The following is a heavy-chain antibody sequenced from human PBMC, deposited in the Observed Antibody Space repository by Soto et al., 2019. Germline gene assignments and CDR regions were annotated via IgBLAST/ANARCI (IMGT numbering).Heavy chain of an antibody. Sequence: TGGSLRLSCAASGFTFSSYGMHWVRQAPGKGLEWVAVISYDGSNKYYADSVKGRFTISRDNSKNTLYLQMNSLRAEDTAVYYCECSGGSCYSEKMSNWFDPWGQGTLVTVSS. V-gene: IGHV3-30*03. CDR1: GFTFSSYG. CDR3: ECSGGSCYSEKMSNWFDP. CDR2: ISYDGSNK. D-gene: IGHD2-15*01. J-gene: IGHJ5*02.